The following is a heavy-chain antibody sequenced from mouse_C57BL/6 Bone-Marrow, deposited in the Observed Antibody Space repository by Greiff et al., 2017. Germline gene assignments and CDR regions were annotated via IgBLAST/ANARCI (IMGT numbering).Heavy chain of an antibody. V-gene: IGHV5-6*01. CDR3: AINISY. CDR1: GFTFSSYG. J-gene: IGHJ2*01. CDR2: ISSGGSYT. D-gene: IGHD5-1-1*01. Sequence: EVKLVESGGDLVKPGGSLKLSCAASGFTFSSYGMSWVRQTPDKRLEWVATISSGGSYTYYPDSVKGRFTISRDNAKNTLYLQMSSLKSEDTAMYYCAINISYWGQGTTLTVSS.